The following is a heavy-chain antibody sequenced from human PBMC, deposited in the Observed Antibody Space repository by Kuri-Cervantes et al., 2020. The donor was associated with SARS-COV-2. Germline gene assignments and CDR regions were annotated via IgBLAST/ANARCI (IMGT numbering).Heavy chain of an antibody. J-gene: IGHJ4*02. Sequence: LSLTCAASGFTFSSYEMNWVRQAPGKGLEWVSAISGSGGSTYYADSVKGRFTISRDNSKNTLYLQMNSLRAEDTAVYYCAKRGCGGDCYDFDYWGQGTLVTVSS. CDR1: GFTFSSYE. D-gene: IGHD2-21*02. V-gene: IGHV3-23*01. CDR3: AKRGCGGDCYDFDY. CDR2: ISGSGGST.